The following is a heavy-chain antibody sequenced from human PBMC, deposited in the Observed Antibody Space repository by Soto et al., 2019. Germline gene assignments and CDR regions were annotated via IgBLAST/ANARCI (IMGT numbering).Heavy chain of an antibody. J-gene: IGHJ4*02. D-gene: IGHD6-6*01. V-gene: IGHV4-31*03. Sequence: QVQLQQSGPGLVKASQTLSLICNVSGESISSGGYYWSWIRHHPGKGLEWIGYIYDSESAYYNPSLKSRVTISMDTSKNRFAMKLSSVTAADTAVYYCARASSSSSAADYWGQGTLITVSS. CDR1: GESISSGGYY. CDR2: IYDSESA. CDR3: ARASSSSSAADY.